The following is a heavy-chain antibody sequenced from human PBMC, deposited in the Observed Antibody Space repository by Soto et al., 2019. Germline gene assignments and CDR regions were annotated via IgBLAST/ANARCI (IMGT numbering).Heavy chain of an antibody. J-gene: IGHJ4*02. V-gene: IGHV3-23*01. D-gene: IGHD3-22*01. CDR3: AKLVKDYYDSSGYFFDY. CDR1: GFTFSSYA. CDR2: ISGSGGST. Sequence: EVQLLESGGGLVQPGGSLRLSCAASGFTFSSYAMSWVRQAQGKGLEWVSAISGSGGSTYYADSVKGRFTISRDNSKNTLYLQMNSLRAEDTAVYYCAKLVKDYYDSSGYFFDYWGQGTLVTVSS.